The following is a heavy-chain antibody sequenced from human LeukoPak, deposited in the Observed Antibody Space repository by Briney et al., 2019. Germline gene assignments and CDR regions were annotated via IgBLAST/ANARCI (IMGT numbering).Heavy chain of an antibody. CDR3: ATVYCSSTSCYGDLDY. J-gene: IGHJ4*02. Sequence: GGSLRLSCAASGFTFSSYGMHWVRQAPGKGLEWVAFIRYDGSNKYYADSVKGRFTISRDNSKNTLYLQMNSLRAEDTAVYYCATVYCSSTSCYGDLDYWGQGTLVTVSS. CDR2: IRYDGSNK. V-gene: IGHV3-30*02. D-gene: IGHD2-2*01. CDR1: GFTFSSYG.